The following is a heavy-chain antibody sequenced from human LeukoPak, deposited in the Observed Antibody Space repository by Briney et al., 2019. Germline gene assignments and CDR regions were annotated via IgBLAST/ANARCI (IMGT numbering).Heavy chain of an antibody. CDR1: GFTFSSYN. CDR3: ARDHRIAVAGIDY. V-gene: IGHV3-21*01. Sequence: PGGSLRLSCAASGFTFSSYNMNWVRQAPGKGLEWVSSISSSSSYIYFADSVKGRFTISRDNAKNSLYLQMNSLRAEDTAVYYCARDHRIAVAGIDYWGQGTLVTVSS. J-gene: IGHJ4*02. CDR2: ISSSSSYI. D-gene: IGHD6-19*01.